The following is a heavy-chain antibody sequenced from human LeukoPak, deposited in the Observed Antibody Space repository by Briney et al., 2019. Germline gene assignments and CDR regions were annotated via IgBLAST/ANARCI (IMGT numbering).Heavy chain of an antibody. CDR2: IYYSGST. CDR1: GGSISSYY. D-gene: IGHD5-24*01. Sequence: PSETLSLTCTVSGGSISSYYWSWIRPPPGKGLEWIGYIYYSGSTNYNPSLKSRVTISVDTSKNQFSLKLSSVTAADTAVYYCARGRRDGYNYFDDWGQGTLVTVSS. CDR3: ARGRRDGYNYFDD. V-gene: IGHV4-59*01. J-gene: IGHJ4*02.